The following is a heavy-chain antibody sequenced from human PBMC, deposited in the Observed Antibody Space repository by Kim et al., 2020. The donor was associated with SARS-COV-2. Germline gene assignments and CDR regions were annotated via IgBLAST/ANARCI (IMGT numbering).Heavy chain of an antibody. Sequence: SETLSLTCTVSGDSITSYYWNWIRLPAGKGLEWIGRIYATGSTNYNPSLKSRVTMSVDTSKNQFSLKLSSVTAADTAVYYCARGGGGGNNRPFDYWGQGTLVTVSS. CDR1: GDSITSYY. V-gene: IGHV4-4*07. CDR2: IYATGST. D-gene: IGHD1-26*01. J-gene: IGHJ4*02. CDR3: ARGGGGGNNRPFDY.